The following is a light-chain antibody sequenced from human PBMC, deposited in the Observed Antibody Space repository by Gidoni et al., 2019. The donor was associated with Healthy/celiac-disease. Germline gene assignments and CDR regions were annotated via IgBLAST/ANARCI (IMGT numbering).Light chain of an antibody. CDR3: QQSYSTPRT. CDR1: QSISSY. V-gene: IGKV1-39*01. CDR2: AAS. J-gene: IGKJ2*01. Sequence: DIQMTQSPSSLSASVGDRVTITCRASQSISSYVNWHQQKPGKAPKLLIYAASSLQSGVPSRFSGSGSGTDFTLTISSLQPEDFATYYCQQSYSTPRTFGQGTKLEIK.